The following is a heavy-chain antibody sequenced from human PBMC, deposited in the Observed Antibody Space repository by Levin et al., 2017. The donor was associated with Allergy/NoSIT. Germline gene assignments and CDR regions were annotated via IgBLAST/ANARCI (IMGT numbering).Heavy chain of an antibody. J-gene: IGHJ4*02. V-gene: IGHV3-23*01. D-gene: IGHD6-6*01. CDR3: AKIGRVEYSNSFYFDY. CDR1: GFTFSSYA. Sequence: GESLKISCAASGFTFSSYAMSWVRQAPGKGLEWVSAISGSGDTTYYADSVKGRFTISRDNSKNTLSLQINSLRAEDSAVYYCAKIGRVEYSNSFYFDYWGQGTLVTVSS. CDR2: ISGSGDTT.